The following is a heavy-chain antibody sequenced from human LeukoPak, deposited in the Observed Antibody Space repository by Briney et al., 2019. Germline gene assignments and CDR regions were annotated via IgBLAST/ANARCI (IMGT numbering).Heavy chain of an antibody. J-gene: IGHJ5*02. CDR3: ARAQGYCSGGSCYEWFDP. D-gene: IGHD2-15*01. V-gene: IGHV1-2*06. CDR1: GYTFTGYY. CDR2: INPNSGGT. Sequence: SVKVSCKASGYTFTGYYMHWVRQAPGQGLEWMRRINPNSGGTNYAQKFQGRVTMTRDTSISTAYMELSRLRSDDTAVYYCARAQGYCSGGSCYEWFDPWGQGTLVTVSS.